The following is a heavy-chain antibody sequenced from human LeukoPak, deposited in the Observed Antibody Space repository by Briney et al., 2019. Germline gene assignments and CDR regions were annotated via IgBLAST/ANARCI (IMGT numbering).Heavy chain of an antibody. CDR2: INPNSGGT. V-gene: IGHV1-2*02. J-gene: IGHJ4*02. CDR3: ARGDLRFLEWLLYLLDY. Sequence: ASVKVSCKASGYTFTGYYMHWVRQAPGQGLEWMGWINPNSGGTNYAQKFQGRVTMTRDTSISTAYMELSRLRSGDTAVYYCARGDLRFLEWLLYLLDYWGQGTLVTVSS. D-gene: IGHD3-3*01. CDR1: GYTFTGYY.